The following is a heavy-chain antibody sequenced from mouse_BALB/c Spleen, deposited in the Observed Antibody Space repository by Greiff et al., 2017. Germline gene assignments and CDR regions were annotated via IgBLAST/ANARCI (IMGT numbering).Heavy chain of an antibody. CDR1: GYTFTSYW. CDR2: IAPGSGST. CDR3: ARRGYDYDVGYFDY. D-gene: IGHD2-4*01. V-gene: IGHV1S41*01. Sequence: DLVKPGASVKLSCKASGYTFTSYWINWIKQRPGQGLEWIGRIAPGSGSTYYNEMFKGKATLTVDTSSSTANIQLSSLSSEDSAVYFCARRGYDYDVGYFDYWGQGTTLTVSS. J-gene: IGHJ2*01.